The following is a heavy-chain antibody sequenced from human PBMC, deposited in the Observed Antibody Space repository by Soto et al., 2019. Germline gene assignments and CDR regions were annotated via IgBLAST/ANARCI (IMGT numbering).Heavy chain of an antibody. D-gene: IGHD6-19*01. J-gene: IGHJ4*02. CDR1: GYTFTSYD. Sequence: GASVKVSCKASGYTFTSYDINWVRQATGQGLEWMGWMNPNSGNTGYAQKFQGRVTMTRNTSISTAYMELSSLRSEDTAVYYCARGLYSRRMSSGPRGVGYWGQGTLVTVSS. CDR3: ARGLYSRRMSSGPRGVGY. V-gene: IGHV1-8*01. CDR2: MNPNSGNT.